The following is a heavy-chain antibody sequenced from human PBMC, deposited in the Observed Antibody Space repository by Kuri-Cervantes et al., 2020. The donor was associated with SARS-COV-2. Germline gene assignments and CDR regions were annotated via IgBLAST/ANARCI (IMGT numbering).Heavy chain of an antibody. CDR2: ISSSGSTI. J-gene: IGHJ4*02. Sequence: LSLTCAASGFTFSDYYMSWIRQAPGKGLEWVSYISSSGSTIYYADSVKGRFTISRDNAKNSLYLQMNSLRAEDTAVYYCAREVYSSGWSIDYWGQGTLVTVSS. V-gene: IGHV3-11*04. CDR3: AREVYSSGWSIDY. D-gene: IGHD6-19*01. CDR1: GFTFSDYY.